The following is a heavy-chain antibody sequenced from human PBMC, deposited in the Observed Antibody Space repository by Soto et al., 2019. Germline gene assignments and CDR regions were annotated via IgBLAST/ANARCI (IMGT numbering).Heavy chain of an antibody. J-gene: IGHJ4*02. Sequence: QVQLVESGGGVVQPGRSLRLSCAASGFTFSSYGMHWVRQAPGKGLEWVAVISYDGSNKYYADSVKGRFTISRDNSKNTLYLQMNSLRAEDTAVYYGAKVMTTITTAFDYWGQGTLVTVSS. CDR2: ISYDGSNK. CDR3: AKVMTTITTAFDY. D-gene: IGHD3-22*01. CDR1: GFTFSSYG. V-gene: IGHV3-30*18.